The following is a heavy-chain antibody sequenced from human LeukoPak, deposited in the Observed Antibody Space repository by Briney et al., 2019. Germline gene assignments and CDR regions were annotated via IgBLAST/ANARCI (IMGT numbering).Heavy chain of an antibody. Sequence: ASVKVSCKASGYTFTGYYMHWVRQAPGQGIEWMGWINPNSGGTNYAQKFQGRVTMTRDTSISTAYMELSRLRSDDTAVYYCARDDLELRGVRFDHWGQGTLVTVSS. D-gene: IGHD1-7*01. CDR1: GYTFTGYY. J-gene: IGHJ5*02. V-gene: IGHV1-2*02. CDR3: ARDDLELRGVRFDH. CDR2: INPNSGGT.